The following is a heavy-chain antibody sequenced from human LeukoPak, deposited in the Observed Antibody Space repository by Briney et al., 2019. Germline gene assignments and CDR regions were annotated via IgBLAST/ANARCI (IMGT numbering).Heavy chain of an antibody. V-gene: IGHV5-51*04. CDR3: AVGRGGQQLGDY. CDR2: IYPDDSDT. Sequence: GESLNTSCKSSGYNFTTYWIGWVRHMPGKGLEWRGIIYPDDSDTTYTPPFQGEAPHPSDRPISTAYLQWSSLRASDTAMYYCAVGRGGQQLGDYWGQGTLVTVSS. D-gene: IGHD6-13*01. CDR1: GYNFTTYW. J-gene: IGHJ4*02.